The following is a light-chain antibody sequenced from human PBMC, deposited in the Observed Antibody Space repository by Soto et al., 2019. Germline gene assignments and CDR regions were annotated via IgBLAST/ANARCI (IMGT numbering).Light chain of an antibody. V-gene: IGKV3D-20*02. CDR1: QSVSSNH. CDR3: HQRNK. Sequence: EIVLTQSPGTLSLSPGEGATLSCRASQSVSSNHLAWYQQKPGQAPRPLIFGASSRASDIPDRFSGSGSGTDFTLTISRLEPEDFGVYFCHQRNKFGQGTRLEIK. CDR2: GAS. J-gene: IGKJ5*01.